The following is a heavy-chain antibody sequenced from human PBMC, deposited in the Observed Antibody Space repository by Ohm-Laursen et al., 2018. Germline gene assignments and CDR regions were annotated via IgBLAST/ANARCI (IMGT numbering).Heavy chain of an antibody. J-gene: IGHJ2*01. CDR3: ARTPLDIVVVPAAAPFFDL. D-gene: IGHD2-2*01. CDR2: IYYSGST. V-gene: IGHV4-31*01. CDR1: GGSISSGGYY. Sequence: TLSLTWAVSGGSISSGGYYWSWIRQHPGKGLEWIGYIYYSGSTYYNPSLKSLVTISVDTSKNQFSLKLSSVTAADTAVYYCARTPLDIVVVPAAAPFFDLWGRGTLVTVS.